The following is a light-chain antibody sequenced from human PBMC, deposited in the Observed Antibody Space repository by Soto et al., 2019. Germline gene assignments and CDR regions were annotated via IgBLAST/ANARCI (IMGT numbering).Light chain of an antibody. CDR1: ERCTDY. J-gene: IGKJ1*01. CDR3: QQRSDWPWT. Sequence: EIVLTQSAATLSWSPGERGTLSCRASERCTDYLAWYQQKPGQAPRLLVYDVSNRAAGIPTRFSGGGYGTDFNLTISNVETEDFAVYYCQQRSDWPWTFGQGTKVDIK. CDR2: DVS. V-gene: IGKV3-11*01.